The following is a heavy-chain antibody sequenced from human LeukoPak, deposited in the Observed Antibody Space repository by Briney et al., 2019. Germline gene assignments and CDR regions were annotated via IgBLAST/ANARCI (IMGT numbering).Heavy chain of an antibody. CDR2: IRSKAYGGTT. V-gene: IGHV3-49*03. D-gene: IGHD5-12*01. CDR1: GVTFGDYA. CDR3: SRGGYGVPFDY. J-gene: IGHJ4*02. Sequence: PGRSLRLSCTASGVTFGDYAMTWFRQAPGKGLEWVGFIRSKAYGGTTEYAASVKGRFTISRDHSKTIAYLQMNSLKAEDTALYYCSRGGYGVPFDYWGQGTLVTVSS.